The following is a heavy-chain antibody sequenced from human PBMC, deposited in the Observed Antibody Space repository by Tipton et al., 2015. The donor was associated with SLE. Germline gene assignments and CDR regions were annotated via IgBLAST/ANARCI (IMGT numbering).Heavy chain of an antibody. Sequence: TLSLTCAVYGGSFSGYYWSWIRQPPGKGLEWIGEINHSGSTNYNPSLKSRVTISVDTSKNQFSLKLSSVTAADTAVYYCARAGILSVYYPYFDYCGQGSLVTVTS. J-gene: IGHJ4*02. CDR1: GGSFSGYY. CDR2: INHSGST. CDR3: ARAGILSVYYPYFDY. V-gene: IGHV4-34*01. D-gene: IGHD3-9*01.